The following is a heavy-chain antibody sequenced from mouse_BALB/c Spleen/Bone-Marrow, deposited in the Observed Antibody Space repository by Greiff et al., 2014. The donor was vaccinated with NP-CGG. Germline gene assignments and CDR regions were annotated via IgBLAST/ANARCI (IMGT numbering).Heavy chain of an antibody. CDR2: IYPGDGDT. V-gene: IGHV1-80*01. J-gene: IGHJ3*01. CDR1: GYAFSSYW. Sequence: QVQLQQPGAELVRPGSSVKISCKASGYAFSSYWMNWVKQRPGQGLEWVGQIYPGDGDTNYNGKLKGKATLTADKSSSTAYMQLSSLTSEDSAVYFCAREGYDYDWFAYWGQGTLVTVSA. D-gene: IGHD2-4*01. CDR3: AREGYDYDWFAY.